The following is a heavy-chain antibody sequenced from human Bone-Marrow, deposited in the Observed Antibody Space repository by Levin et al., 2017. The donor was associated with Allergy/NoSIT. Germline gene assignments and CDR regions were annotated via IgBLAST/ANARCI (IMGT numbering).Heavy chain of an antibody. CDR1: GYTFTGYY. CDR3: VVNFDILTGYYRDDGFDV. V-gene: IGHV1-2*02. Sequence: GESLKISCKASGYTFTGYYILWVRQAPGQGLEWMGWINPSSGGTMYAQRFQGRVTMTRDTSISTAYMELGRLRSDDTAVYYCVVNFDILTGYYRDDGFDVWGQGTMVTVSS. CDR2: INPSSGGT. D-gene: IGHD3-9*01. J-gene: IGHJ3*01.